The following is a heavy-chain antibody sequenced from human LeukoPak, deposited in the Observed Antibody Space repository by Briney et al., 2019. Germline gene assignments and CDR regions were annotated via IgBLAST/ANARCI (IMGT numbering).Heavy chain of an antibody. CDR2: ISSSSSSYI. Sequence: GGSLRLSCAASGFTFSSYSINWVRQAPGKGLEWVSSISSSSSSYIYYADSVKGRFTISRDNAKNSLYLQMNSLRAEDTAAYYCARGYEGYGDYSFDYWGQGTMVTVSS. D-gene: IGHD4-17*01. J-gene: IGHJ4*02. CDR1: GFTFSSYS. CDR3: ARGYEGYGDYSFDY. V-gene: IGHV3-21*01.